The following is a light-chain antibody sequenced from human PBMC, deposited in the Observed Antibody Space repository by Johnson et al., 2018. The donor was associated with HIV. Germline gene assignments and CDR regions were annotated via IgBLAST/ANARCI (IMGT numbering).Light chain of an antibody. CDR3: GIWHSSLSTGGV. CDR1: SSNIGSNY. V-gene: IGLV1-51*02. Sequence: QSVLTQSPSVSAAPGQKVTISCSGGSSNIGSNYVSWYQQLPRTAPKLLIYENNKRPSGIPDRFSGSKSGTSATLGITGLQTGDEADDYCGIWHSSLSTGGVFGTGTKVTVL. CDR2: ENN. J-gene: IGLJ1*01.